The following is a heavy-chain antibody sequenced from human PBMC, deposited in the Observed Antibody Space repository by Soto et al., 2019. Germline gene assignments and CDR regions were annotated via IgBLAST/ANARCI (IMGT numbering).Heavy chain of an antibody. CDR2: INHSGRT. CDR3: ATGLHLYGSGSPGLNAH. J-gene: IGHJ4*02. V-gene: IGHV4-61*08. CDR1: GASVGIGGFY. D-gene: IGHD3-10*01. Sequence: PSETLSLTCTVSGASVGIGGFYWSWIRQPPGRGLEWIGNINHSGRTNYNPSLKGRVTISGDRSKRQFSLKLSSVTPADTAVYYCATGLHLYGSGSPGLNAHWRQGTLVTVSS.